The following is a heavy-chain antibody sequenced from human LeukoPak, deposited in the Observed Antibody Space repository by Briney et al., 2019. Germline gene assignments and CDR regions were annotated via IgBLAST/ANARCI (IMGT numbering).Heavy chain of an antibody. CDR3: ARGGYSYDTGNY. J-gene: IGHJ4*02. Sequence: GGSLRLSCAVSGFTFNSFPLSWVRQAPGKGLEWVSGINPSSGGTYYADSVKGRFTISRDNAKNSLYLQMNSLRAEDTAVYYCARGGYSYDTGNYWGQGTLVTVSS. D-gene: IGHD5-18*01. CDR2: INPSSGGT. CDR1: GFTFNSFP. V-gene: IGHV3-23*01.